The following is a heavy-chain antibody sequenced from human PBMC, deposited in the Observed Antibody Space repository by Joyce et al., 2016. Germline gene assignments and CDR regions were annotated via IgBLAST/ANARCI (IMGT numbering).Heavy chain of an antibody. CDR1: GYTFVNYW. Sequence: EDHLVQSGAEMKKPGESLRISCMVSGYTFVNYWISWVRQMPGKGLEGMGRIDPNDPVTDYSPSFQGHVTISADKSISTAYLQWSSLKASDTAIYYCARHRGGGNFVPFDYWGQGTLVTVSS. J-gene: IGHJ4*02. CDR3: ARHRGGGNFVPFDY. D-gene: IGHD4-23*01. V-gene: IGHV5-10-1*03. CDR2: IDPNDPVT.